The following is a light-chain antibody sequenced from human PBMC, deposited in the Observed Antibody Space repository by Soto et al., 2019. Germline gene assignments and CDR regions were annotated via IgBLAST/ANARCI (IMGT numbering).Light chain of an antibody. CDR3: QQYNNWPIP. Sequence: EIVMTQSPVTLSVSPGERATLSCRASQNVNNDLAWYQQTPGQAPRLLIYGASTRATGIPARFSGSGSGTEFTLTISRLQSEDFAVYYCQQYNNWPIPFGQGTRLEIK. V-gene: IGKV3-15*01. CDR1: QNVNND. J-gene: IGKJ5*01. CDR2: GAS.